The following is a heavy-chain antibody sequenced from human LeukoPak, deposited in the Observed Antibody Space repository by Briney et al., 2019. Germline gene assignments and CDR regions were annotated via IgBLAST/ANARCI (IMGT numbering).Heavy chain of an antibody. J-gene: IGHJ4*02. D-gene: IGHD6-13*01. CDR2: IWYDGSNK. V-gene: IGHV3-33*01. CDR3: ARQRAAAVVWVDY. CDR1: GFTFSSYG. Sequence: PGGSLRLSCAASGFTFSSYGMHWVRQAPGKGLEWVAVIWYDGSNKYYVDSVKGRFTISRDNSKNALYLQMNSLRAEDTAVYYCARQRAAAVVWVDYWGQGTLVTVSS.